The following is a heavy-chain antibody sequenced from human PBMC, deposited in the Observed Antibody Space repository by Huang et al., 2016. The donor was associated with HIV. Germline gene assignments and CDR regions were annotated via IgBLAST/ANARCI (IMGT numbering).Heavy chain of an antibody. CDR2: IYYSGST. J-gene: IGHJ3*02. Sequence: QLQLQESGPGLVKPSETLSLTCSVSGGSISSSSYYWGWIRQPPGKGLEWIGSIYYSGSTFYNPSLKSRFTISVDTSKNQFSLRLSSVTAADTSVYYCARHMDCSSSSCLAGGHERGPFDMWGQGTMVTVSS. CDR1: GGSISSSSYY. D-gene: IGHD2-2*01. V-gene: IGHV4-39*01. CDR3: ARHMDCSSSSCLAGGHERGPFDM.